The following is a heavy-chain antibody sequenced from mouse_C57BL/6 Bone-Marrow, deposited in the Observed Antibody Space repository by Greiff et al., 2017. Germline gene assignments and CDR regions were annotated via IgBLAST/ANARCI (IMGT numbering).Heavy chain of an antibody. V-gene: IGHV1-63*01. CDR3: AREDYYGSLDY. Sequence: VQGVESGAELVRPGTSVKMSCKASGYTFTNYWIGWAKQRPGHGLEWIGDIYPGGGYTNYNEKFKGKATLTADKSSSTAYMQFSSLTSEDSAIYYCAREDYYGSLDYWGQGTTLTVSS. CDR2: IYPGGGYT. CDR1: GYTFTNYW. J-gene: IGHJ2*01. D-gene: IGHD1-1*01.